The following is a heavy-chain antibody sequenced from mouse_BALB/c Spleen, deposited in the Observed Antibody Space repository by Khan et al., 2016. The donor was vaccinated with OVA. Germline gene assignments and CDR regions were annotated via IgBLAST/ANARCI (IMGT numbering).Heavy chain of an antibody. CDR2: IIYTGYT. CDR1: GDSITTGY. D-gene: IGHD2-14*01. V-gene: IGHV3-8*02. Sequence: EVQLQESGPSLVKPSQTLSLTCSVTGDSITTGYWNWIRKFPGNKLEYMGYIIYTGYTYYNPSLKSRISITRHTSNNQYYLQLNSVTDEDTATYYWARSTYRYAFVYLGQGTLVTVSA. CDR3: ARSTYRYAFVY. J-gene: IGHJ3*01.